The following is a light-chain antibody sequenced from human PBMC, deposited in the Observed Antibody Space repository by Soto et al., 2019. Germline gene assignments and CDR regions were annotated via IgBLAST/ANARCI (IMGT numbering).Light chain of an antibody. Sequence: QSALTQSPSASGSPGQSVTISCTGTSSYVGNYNYVSWYQQHPGKAPKLMIYEVSKRPSGVPDRFSGSKSGNTASLTVSGLQVEDEADYYCSSYAGSNIWVFGGGTKLTVL. CDR1: SSYVGNYNY. CDR2: EVS. CDR3: SSYAGSNIWV. V-gene: IGLV2-8*01. J-gene: IGLJ3*02.